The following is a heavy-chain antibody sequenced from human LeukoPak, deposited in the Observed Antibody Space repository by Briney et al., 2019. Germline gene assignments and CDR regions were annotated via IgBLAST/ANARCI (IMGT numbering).Heavy chain of an antibody. Sequence: GGSLRLSCAASGFTFSSYWMSWVRQAPGKGLEWVANIKQDGSEKYYVDSVKGRFTISRDNAKNSLYLQMNSLRAEDTAVYYCARLPEYYYDSSGFDYWGQGTPVTVSS. D-gene: IGHD3-22*01. CDR1: GFTFSSYW. V-gene: IGHV3-7*01. J-gene: IGHJ4*02. CDR3: ARLPEYYYDSSGFDY. CDR2: IKQDGSEK.